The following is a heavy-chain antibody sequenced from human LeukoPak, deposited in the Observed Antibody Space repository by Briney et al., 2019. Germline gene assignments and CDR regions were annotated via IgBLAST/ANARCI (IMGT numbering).Heavy chain of an antibody. D-gene: IGHD3-10*01. J-gene: IGHJ4*02. CDR1: GFTSSSYE. V-gene: IGHV3-48*03. CDR2: ISSSGSTT. CDR3: ARAPREFVDY. Sequence: GGSLRLSCADSGFTSSSYEMNWVRQAPGKGLEWVSYISSSGSTTYYAASVKGRFTISRDNGKNSVYLQMNSLRDEDTAVYYCARAPREFVDYWGQGTLVTVSS.